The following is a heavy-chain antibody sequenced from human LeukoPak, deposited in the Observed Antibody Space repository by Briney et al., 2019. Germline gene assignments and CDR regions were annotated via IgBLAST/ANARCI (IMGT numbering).Heavy chain of an antibody. D-gene: IGHD7-27*01. V-gene: IGHV3-23*01. Sequence: GGSLRLSCAASGFTFSSYAMSWVRQAPGKGLEWVSIIGTSGGDIHYADSVKGRFSISRDNSKNTLSLQMNSLRVDDTAVYYCARDPNWGSGYWGQGTLVTVSS. CDR1: GFTFSSYA. J-gene: IGHJ4*02. CDR2: IGTSGGDI. CDR3: ARDPNWGSGY.